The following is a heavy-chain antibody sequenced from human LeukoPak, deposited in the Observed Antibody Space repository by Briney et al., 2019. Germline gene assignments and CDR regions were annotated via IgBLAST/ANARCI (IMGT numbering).Heavy chain of an antibody. V-gene: IGHV4-39*07. Sequence: PSETLSLTCSFSGGSISSSPYFWGWIRQPPGKGLEWIGSIYYNGSTFYNPSLKSRLTMSVDTSKNQFSLKLSSVTAADTAVYYCARGGLISLANTPLGAFDIWGQGTMVSVSS. CDR3: ARGGLISLANTPLGAFDI. D-gene: IGHD3/OR15-3a*01. J-gene: IGHJ3*02. CDR1: GGSISSSPYF. CDR2: IYYNGST.